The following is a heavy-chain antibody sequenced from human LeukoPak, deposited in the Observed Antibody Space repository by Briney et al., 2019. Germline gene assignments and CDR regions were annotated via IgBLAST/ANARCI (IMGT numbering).Heavy chain of an antibody. CDR3: ARMTYSNYAGRGFDP. CDR1: GFTFSSYW. V-gene: IGHV3-7*01. J-gene: IGHJ5*02. Sequence: GGSLRLSCAASGFTFSSYWMSWVRQAPGKGLEWVANIKQDGSEKYYVDSVKGRFTISRDNAKNSLYLQMNSLRAEDTAVYYCARMTYSNYAGRGFDPWGQGTLVTVSS. D-gene: IGHD4-11*01. CDR2: IKQDGSEK.